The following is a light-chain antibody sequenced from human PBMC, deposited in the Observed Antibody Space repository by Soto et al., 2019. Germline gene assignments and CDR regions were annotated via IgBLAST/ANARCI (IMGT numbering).Light chain of an antibody. J-gene: IGLJ2*01. V-gene: IGLV2-14*01. CDR1: SSDVGGYNY. CDR3: SSYTSSSTLVV. CDR2: DVS. Sequence: QSALTQPASVSGSPGQSITISCTGTSSDVGGYNYVSWYQQHPGKAPKLMIYDVSNRPSGVSNRFSGSKSGNTASLTISGVQAEDEDDYYCSSYTSSSTLVVFGGGTKVTVL.